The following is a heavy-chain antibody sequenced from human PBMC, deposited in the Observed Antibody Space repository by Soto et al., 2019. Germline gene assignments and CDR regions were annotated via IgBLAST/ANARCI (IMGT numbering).Heavy chain of an antibody. CDR2: ISGTGGGT. CDR3: AKRAYYGSGIPNYYGMDV. V-gene: IGHV3-23*01. J-gene: IGHJ6*02. D-gene: IGHD3-10*01. Sequence: EVHLLESGGGLVQPGGSLRLSCAASGFTFSNYAMTWVRQAPGKGLEWVSVISGTGGGTNNADSAKGRFTTXXDNXXXXXXXXXXXLRAEDTAVYYCAKRAYYGSGIPNYYGMDVWGQGTGVTVSS. CDR1: GFTFSNYA.